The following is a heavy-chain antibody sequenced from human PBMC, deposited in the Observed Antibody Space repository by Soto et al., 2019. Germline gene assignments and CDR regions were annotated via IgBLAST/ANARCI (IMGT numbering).Heavy chain of an antibody. D-gene: IGHD6-13*01. CDR3: ARERYSSSWYNYGMDV. J-gene: IGHJ6*02. CDR1: GFSLSNARMG. Sequence: SGPTLVNPTETLTLTCTVSGFSLSNARMGVSWIRQPPGKALEWLAHIFSSDEKSYSTSLKSRLTISKDTSKSQVVLTMTNMDPVDTATYYCARERYSSSWYNYGMDVWGQGTTVTVSS. V-gene: IGHV2-26*01. CDR2: IFSSDEK.